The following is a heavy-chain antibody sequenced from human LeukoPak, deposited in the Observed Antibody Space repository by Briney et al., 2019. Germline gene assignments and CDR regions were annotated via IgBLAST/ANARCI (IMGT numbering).Heavy chain of an antibody. CDR1: AYTLSGYY. D-gene: IGHD6-19*01. Sequence: ASVKVSCKASAYTLSGYYIHWVRQAPGQGLEWMGWINPKSGVTNYAQKFQGRVTMTWDTSINTTFMELSRLRSDDTAVYYCARRIAVAGSPVYCFDYWGQGTLVTVSS. CDR3: ARRIAVAGSPVYCFDY. CDR2: INPKSGVT. V-gene: IGHV1-2*02. J-gene: IGHJ4*02.